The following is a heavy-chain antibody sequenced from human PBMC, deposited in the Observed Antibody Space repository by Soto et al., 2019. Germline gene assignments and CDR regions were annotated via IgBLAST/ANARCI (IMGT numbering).Heavy chain of an antibody. D-gene: IGHD2-21*01. V-gene: IGHV3-21*01. Sequence: EVQLVESGGGLVKPEGSLRLSCAASGFTFSSYSMNWVRQAPGKGLEWVSTISSRNNDMYYVDSVKGRFTISRDNARNSVYLQMNSLRADDTAVYYCARDVNGGFCGAWGQGTLVTVSS. CDR1: GFTFSSYS. J-gene: IGHJ5*02. CDR2: ISSRNNDM. CDR3: ARDVNGGFCGA.